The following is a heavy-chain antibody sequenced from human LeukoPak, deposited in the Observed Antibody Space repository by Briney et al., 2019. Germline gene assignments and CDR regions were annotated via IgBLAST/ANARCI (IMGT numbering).Heavy chain of an antibody. CDR1: GFTFSSYS. J-gene: IGHJ4*02. CDR3: ARVVSGWYELVDY. Sequence: PGGSLRLSCAASGFTFSSYSMNWVRRAPGKGLEWVSSISSSSSYIYYADSVKGRFTISRDNAKNSLYLQMNSLRAEDTAVYYCARVVSGWYELVDYWGQGTLVTVSS. D-gene: IGHD6-19*01. V-gene: IGHV3-21*01. CDR2: ISSSSSYI.